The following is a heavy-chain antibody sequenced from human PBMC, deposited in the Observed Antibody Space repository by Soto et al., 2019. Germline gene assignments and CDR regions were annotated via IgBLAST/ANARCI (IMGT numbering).Heavy chain of an antibody. CDR3: AKAPNTMVSLDI. Sequence: GGSLRLSCAASGFTFSGYGMHWVRQAPGKGLEWVAVISYDGSNKYYADSVKGRFTISRDNSKNTLYLQVNSLRAEDTAVYYCAKAPNTMVSLDIWGQGTMVTGSS. V-gene: IGHV3-30*18. CDR1: GFTFSGYG. D-gene: IGHD3-10*01. J-gene: IGHJ3*02. CDR2: ISYDGSNK.